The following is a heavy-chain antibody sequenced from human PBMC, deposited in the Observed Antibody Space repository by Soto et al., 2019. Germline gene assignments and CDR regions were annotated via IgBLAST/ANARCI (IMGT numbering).Heavy chain of an antibody. CDR2: SNSDGSGI. Sequence: EVQLVESGGGFLQPGGSLRLSCAASGFTFSGYWMQWVRQVPGKGLMWVARSNSDGSGISYADSVKGRFTISRDNVKNILFLQMNSLRADDSAVYYCTRDRPEAQYDYHPIFDHWGQGTLVTVSS. V-gene: IGHV3-74*01. J-gene: IGHJ4*02. D-gene: IGHD5-12*01. CDR1: GFTFSGYW. CDR3: TRDRPEAQYDYHPIFDH.